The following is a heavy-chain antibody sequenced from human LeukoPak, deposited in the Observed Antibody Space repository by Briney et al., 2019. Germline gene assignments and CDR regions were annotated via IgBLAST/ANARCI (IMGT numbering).Heavy chain of an antibody. J-gene: IGHJ4*02. D-gene: IGHD4-23*01. V-gene: IGHV4-39*01. CDR3: AIRGRFAGNIFRE. CDR2: IYYTGTT. Sequence: PSETLSLTCTVSGGSISSSSYYWGWIRQSPGKGLEWIGSIYYTGTTYYSPSLKSRLTISVDTSENQFSLRLSSVTAADTAVYYCAIRGRFAGNIFREWGQGTQVTVSS. CDR1: GGSISSSSYY.